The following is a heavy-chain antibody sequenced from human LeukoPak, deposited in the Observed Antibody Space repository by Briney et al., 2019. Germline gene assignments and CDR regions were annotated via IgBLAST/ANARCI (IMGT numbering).Heavy chain of an antibody. J-gene: IGHJ6*02. Sequence: GGSLRLSCAASGFTFSSYEMNWVRQAPGKGLEWVSYISSSGSTIYYADSVKGRFTISRDNAKNSLYLQMNSLRAEDTAVYYCARAPDRLAARPYYYYGMDVWGQGTTVTVSS. CDR2: ISSSGSTI. CDR1: GFTFSSYE. V-gene: IGHV3-48*03. CDR3: ARAPDRLAARPYYYYGMDV. D-gene: IGHD6-6*01.